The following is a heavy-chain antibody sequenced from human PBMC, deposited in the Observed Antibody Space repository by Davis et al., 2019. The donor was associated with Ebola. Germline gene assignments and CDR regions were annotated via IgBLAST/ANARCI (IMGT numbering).Heavy chain of an antibody. D-gene: IGHD2-15*01. V-gene: IGHV4-39*02. Sequence: MPSETLSLTCTVSGGSISSSSYYWGWIRQPPGKGLEWIGSIYYSGSTYYNPSLKSRVTISVGTSKNQFSLKLSSVTAADTAVYYCAREVAAVVDYWGQGTLVTVSS. J-gene: IGHJ4*02. CDR1: GGSISSSSYY. CDR2: IYYSGST. CDR3: AREVAAVVDY.